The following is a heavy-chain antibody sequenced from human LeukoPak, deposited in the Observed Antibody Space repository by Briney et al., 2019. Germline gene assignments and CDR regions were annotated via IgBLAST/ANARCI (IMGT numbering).Heavy chain of an antibody. CDR3: AKAPVTSCRGAYCYPFDS. CDR2: TSSNDAGT. D-gene: IGHD2-21*01. CDR1: GFTLSTYA. J-gene: IGHJ4*02. Sequence: GGSLRLSCAASGFTLSTYAMSWARQTPGKGLEWVAATSSNDAGTYHADSVRGRFTISRDNSKNTLYLQMNSLRAGDAAVYFCAKAPVTSCRGAYCYPFDSWGQGTLVTVSS. V-gene: IGHV3-23*01.